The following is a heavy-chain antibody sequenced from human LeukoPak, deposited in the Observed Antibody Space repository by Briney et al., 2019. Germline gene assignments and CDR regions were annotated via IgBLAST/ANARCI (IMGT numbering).Heavy chain of an antibody. J-gene: IGHJ4*02. CDR2: ISGSGGST. D-gene: IGHD3-22*01. CDR3: ASEWHYYDSSGDNFDY. CDR1: GFTFSSYA. V-gene: IGHV3-23*01. Sequence: GGSLRLSCAASGFTFSSYAMSWVRQAPGKGLEWVSAISGSGGSTYYADSVKGRFTISRDNSKNTLYLQMDSLRAEDTAVYYCASEWHYYDSSGDNFDYWGQGTLVTVSS.